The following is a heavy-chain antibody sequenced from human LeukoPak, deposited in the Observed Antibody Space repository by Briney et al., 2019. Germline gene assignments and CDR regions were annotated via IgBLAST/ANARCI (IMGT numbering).Heavy chain of an antibody. CDR1: GFTFDDYG. Sequence: GGSLRLSCAASGFTFDDYGMSWVRHAPGKGLEWVSGINWNGGSTGYADSVKGRFTISRDNSKSTLYLQMNSLRVEDTSVYFCARDPPDSGWAFWSWGQGTLVTVSS. CDR2: INWNGGST. J-gene: IGHJ4*02. D-gene: IGHD6-19*01. CDR3: ARDPPDSGWAFWS. V-gene: IGHV3-20*04.